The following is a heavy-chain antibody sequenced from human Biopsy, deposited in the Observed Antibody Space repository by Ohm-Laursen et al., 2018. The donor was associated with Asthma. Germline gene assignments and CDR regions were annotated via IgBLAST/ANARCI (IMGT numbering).Heavy chain of an antibody. CDR2: ISLNTGDA. CDR3: ARAPYSDAIDS. V-gene: IGHV1-2*04. CDR1: GFPFTAYY. J-gene: IGHJ4*02. D-gene: IGHD1-26*01. Sequence: EASVKVSCKTSGFPFTAYYIHWVRQAPGQGLEWMGWISLNTGDANLAQKFRGWVTMTRDTSISTAYLVLSGLKSHDTAVYYCARAPYSDAIDSWGQGTLVTASS.